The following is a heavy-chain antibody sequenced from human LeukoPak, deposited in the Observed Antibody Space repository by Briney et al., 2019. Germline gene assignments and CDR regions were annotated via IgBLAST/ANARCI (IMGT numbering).Heavy chain of an antibody. D-gene: IGHD7-27*01. J-gene: IGHJ5*02. CDR3: ARGKQRVMGPWGSGRGVWFDP. V-gene: IGHV4-34*01. CDR2: INHSGST. Sequence: SETLSLTCAVYGGSFSGYYWSWIRQPPGKGLEWIGEINHSGSTNYNPSLTSRVTISVDTSKNQFSLKLSSVTAADTAVYYCARGKQRVMGPWGSGRGVWFDPWGQGTLVTVSS. CDR1: GGSFSGYY.